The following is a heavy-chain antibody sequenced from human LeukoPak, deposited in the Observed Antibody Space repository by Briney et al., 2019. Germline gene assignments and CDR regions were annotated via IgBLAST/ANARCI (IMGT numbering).Heavy chain of an antibody. V-gene: IGHV3-23*01. Sequence: GGSLRLSCAASGFTFSSYAMSWVRQAPGKGLEWVSAISGSGGSTYYADPVKGRFTISRDNSKNTLYLQMNSLRAEDTAVYYCAKDFRDGSSSFDYWGQGTLVTVSS. CDR1: GFTFSSYA. J-gene: IGHJ4*02. CDR3: AKDFRDGSSSFDY. D-gene: IGHD6-6*01. CDR2: ISGSGGST.